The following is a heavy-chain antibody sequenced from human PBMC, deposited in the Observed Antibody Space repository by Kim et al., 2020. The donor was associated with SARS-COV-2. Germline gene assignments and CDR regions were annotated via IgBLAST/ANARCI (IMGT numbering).Heavy chain of an antibody. J-gene: IGHJ4*02. V-gene: IGHV4-59*13. CDR3: ARDRGWGYPDY. CDR2: IYYSGST. D-gene: IGHD7-27*01. Sequence: SETLYLTCTVSGGSISSYYWSWIRQPPGKGLEWIGYIYYSGSTNYNPSLKSRVTISVDTSKNQFSLKLSSVTAADTAVYYCARDRGWGYPDYWGQGTLVTVSS. CDR1: GGSISSYY.